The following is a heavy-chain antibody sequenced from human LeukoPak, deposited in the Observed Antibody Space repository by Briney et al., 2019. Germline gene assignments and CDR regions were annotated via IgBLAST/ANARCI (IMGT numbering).Heavy chain of an antibody. CDR1: GFTFSSYV. CDR3: ARDLSTYYYDSSGPFDY. J-gene: IGHJ4*02. Sequence: GRSLRLSCAASGFTFSSYVMHWVRQAPGKGLEWVAVIWYDGSNKYYADSVKGRFTISRDNFKNTLYLKMNSLRAEDAAVYYCARDLSTYYYDSSGPFDYWGQGTLVTVSS. V-gene: IGHV3-33*01. D-gene: IGHD3-22*01. CDR2: IWYDGSNK.